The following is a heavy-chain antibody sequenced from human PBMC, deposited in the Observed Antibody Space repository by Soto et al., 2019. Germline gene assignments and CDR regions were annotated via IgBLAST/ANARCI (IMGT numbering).Heavy chain of an antibody. V-gene: IGHV3-74*01. J-gene: IGHJ6*02. CDR2: MNEDGGTT. Sequence: PGGFLRLSCAASGLTFSSYWMHWVRQAPGKGLVWVSRMNEDGGTTDYADSVKGRFTISRDNAKNTLYLQMNSLRVEDTAVYYCASDLSGRADVWGQGTTVTVSS. D-gene: IGHD3-10*01. CDR1: GLTFSSYW. CDR3: ASDLSGRADV.